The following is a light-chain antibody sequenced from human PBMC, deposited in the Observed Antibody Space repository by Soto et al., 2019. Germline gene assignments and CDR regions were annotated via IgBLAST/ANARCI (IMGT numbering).Light chain of an antibody. J-gene: IGLJ1*01. CDR2: GVT. CDR1: SADIGFYDY. V-gene: IGLV2-14*01. CDR3: SSYSTSFFYV. Sequence: QSALTQPASVSGSPGQSITISCTGTSADIGFYDYVSWYQQYPGKAPNLLIYGVTYRPSGISYRFSGSKSGSTASLTISGLRDEDDADYYCSSYSTSFFYVFGTGTKLTAL.